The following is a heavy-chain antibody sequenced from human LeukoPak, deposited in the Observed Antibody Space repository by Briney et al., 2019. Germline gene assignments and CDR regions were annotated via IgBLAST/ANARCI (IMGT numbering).Heavy chain of an antibody. D-gene: IGHD1-26*01. Sequence: PSETLSLTCTVSGGSISSSSYYWGWIRQPPGKGLEWIGSIFYSGSTYYNPSLKSRVTISVDTSKNQFSLKLSSVTAADTAVYYCARPRIVGARAFDYWGQGTLVTVSS. CDR2: IFYSGST. CDR1: GGSISSSSYY. V-gene: IGHV4-39*01. J-gene: IGHJ4*02. CDR3: ARPRIVGARAFDY.